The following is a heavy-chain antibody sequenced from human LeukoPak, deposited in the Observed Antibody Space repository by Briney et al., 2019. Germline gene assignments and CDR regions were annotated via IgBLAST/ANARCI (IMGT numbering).Heavy chain of an antibody. CDR2: INHSGST. V-gene: IGHV4-34*01. CDR3: ARVGPLGYCSSTSATGMCRNCYMDV. CDR1: GGSFSGYY. J-gene: IGHJ6*03. Sequence: PSETLSLTCAVYGGSFSGYYWSWIRQPPGKGLEWIGEINHSGSTNYNPSLKSRVTISVDTSKNQFSLKLSSVTAADTAVYYCARVGPLGYCSSTSATGMCRNCYMDVWGKGTTVTVSS. D-gene: IGHD2-2*01.